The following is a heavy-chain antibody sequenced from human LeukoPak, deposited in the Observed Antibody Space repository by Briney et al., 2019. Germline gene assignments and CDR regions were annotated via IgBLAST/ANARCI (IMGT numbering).Heavy chain of an antibody. D-gene: IGHD2-2*03. CDR2: INHSGST. V-gene: IGHV4-34*01. Sequence: SETLSLTCAVYGGSFSGYYWSWIRQPPGKGLEWIGEINHSGSTNYNPSLQSRVTISVDTSKNQFSLKLSSVTAADTAVYYCARDWILNYYYMDVWGQGTMVTVSS. CDR1: GGSFSGYY. CDR3: ARDWILNYYYMDV. J-gene: IGHJ6*03.